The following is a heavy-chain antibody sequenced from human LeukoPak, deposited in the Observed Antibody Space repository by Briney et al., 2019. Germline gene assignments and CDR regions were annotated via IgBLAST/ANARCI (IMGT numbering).Heavy chain of an antibody. J-gene: IGHJ4*02. CDR1: GGTFISYA. Sequence: ASVRVSCKASGGTFISYAFNWVRQAPGQGLEWMGRIVPVAGIENLAQKFQGRVTMTADKSTSTTYMELSSVRSDDTAVYYCAACAGDCYTADYWGQGTQVTVSS. CDR2: IVPVAGIE. V-gene: IGHV1-69*04. CDR3: AACAGDCYTADY. D-gene: IGHD2-21*02.